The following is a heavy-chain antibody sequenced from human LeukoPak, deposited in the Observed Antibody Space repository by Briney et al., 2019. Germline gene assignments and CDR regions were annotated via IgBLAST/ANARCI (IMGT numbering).Heavy chain of an antibody. V-gene: IGHV5-51*01. CDR1: GYSFTSYW. CDR2: IYPGDSDT. D-gene: IGHD5-18*01. CDR3: ARHAWGYSYGDEYYYYGMDV. J-gene: IGHJ6*02. Sequence: PGEFLKISCKGSGYSFTSYWIGWVRQMPGKGLEWMGIIYPGDSDTRYSPSFQGQVTISADKSISTAYLQWSSLKASDTAMYYCARHAWGYSYGDEYYYYGMDVWGQGTTVTVSS.